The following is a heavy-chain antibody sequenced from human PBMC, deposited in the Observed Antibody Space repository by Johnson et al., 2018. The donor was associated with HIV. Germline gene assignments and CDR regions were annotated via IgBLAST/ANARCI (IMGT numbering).Heavy chain of an antibody. CDR1: GFTFDDYA. V-gene: IGHV3-66*01. J-gene: IGHJ3*02. Sequence: VQLVESGGGVERPGGSLRLSCVGSGFTFDDYAMSWVRQAPGKGLEWVSVIYSGGSTYYADSVKGRFTISRDNSKNTLYLQMNSLRVEDTAVYYCASEVRGVLDIWGQGTMVTVSS. D-gene: IGHD3-10*01. CDR2: IYSGGST. CDR3: ASEVRGVLDI.